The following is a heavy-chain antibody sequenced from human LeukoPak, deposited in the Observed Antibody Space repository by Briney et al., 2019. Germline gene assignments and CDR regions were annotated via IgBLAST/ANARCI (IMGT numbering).Heavy chain of an antibody. CDR1: GGSFSGYY. D-gene: IGHD3-10*01. V-gene: IGHV4-34*01. CDR2: INHSGST. Sequence: SETLSLTCAVYGGSFSGYYWSWIRQPPGKGLEWIGEINHSGSTNYNPSLKSRVTISGNTSKNQFSLKRSSVTAADTAVYYCAGGRGWFGELTLGYWGQGTLVTVSS. CDR3: AGGRGWFGELTLGY. J-gene: IGHJ4*02.